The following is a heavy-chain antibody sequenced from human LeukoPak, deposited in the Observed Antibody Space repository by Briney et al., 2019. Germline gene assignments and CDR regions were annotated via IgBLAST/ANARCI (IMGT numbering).Heavy chain of an antibody. CDR1: GGTFSSYA. Sequence: AASVKVSCKASGGTFSSYAISWVRQAPGQGLEWMGGIIPIFGTANYAQKFQGRVTITADESTSTAYMELGSLRSEDTAVYYCARTRATYYYDSSGYTNWFDPWGQGTLVTVSS. J-gene: IGHJ5*02. CDR3: ARTRATYYYDSSGYTNWFDP. V-gene: IGHV1-69*13. CDR2: IIPIFGTA. D-gene: IGHD3-22*01.